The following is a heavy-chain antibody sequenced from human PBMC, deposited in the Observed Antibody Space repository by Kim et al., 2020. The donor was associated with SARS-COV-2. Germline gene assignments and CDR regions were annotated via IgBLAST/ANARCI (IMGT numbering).Heavy chain of an antibody. J-gene: IGHJ6*02. D-gene: IGHD2-15*01. CDR3: ARGLVVVAAPYYGMDV. V-gene: IGHV3-74*01. CDR1: GFTFSSYW. CDR2: INSDGSST. Sequence: GGSLRLSCAASGFTFSSYWMHWVRQAPGKGLVWVSRINSDGSSTSYADSVKGRFTISRDNAKNTLYLQMNSLRAEDTAVYYCARGLVVVAAPYYGMDVWGQGTTVTVSS.